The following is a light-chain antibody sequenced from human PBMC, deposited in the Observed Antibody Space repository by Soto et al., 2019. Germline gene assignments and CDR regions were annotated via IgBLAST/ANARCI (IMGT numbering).Light chain of an antibody. CDR1: SSNIGAGYD. CDR3: QSYDSSLSAYV. V-gene: IGLV1-40*01. CDR2: GNN. Sequence: QSALTQPPSVSGAPGQRVTISCTGNSSNIGAGYDVHWYQQLPGTAPKLLIYGNNNRPSGVPDRFSGSKSGTSASLAITGLQAEDEADYYCQSYDSSLSAYVFGPGTRSP. J-gene: IGLJ1*01.